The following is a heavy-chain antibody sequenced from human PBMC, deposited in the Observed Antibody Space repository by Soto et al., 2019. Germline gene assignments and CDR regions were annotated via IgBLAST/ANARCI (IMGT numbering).Heavy chain of an antibody. J-gene: IGHJ6*02. CDR3: ATDLYQLPTMKYYYYGMDV. CDR2: IKEDGSEK. Sequence: PGGSLRLSCAASGFTFSNYWMSWVRQAPGKRLEWVANIKEDGSEKYYVDSVKGRFTISRDNAKNSLFLQMNSPRAEDTAVYYCATDLYQLPTMKYYYYGMDVWGQGTTVTVSS. D-gene: IGHD2-2*01. V-gene: IGHV3-7*03. CDR1: GFTFSNYW.